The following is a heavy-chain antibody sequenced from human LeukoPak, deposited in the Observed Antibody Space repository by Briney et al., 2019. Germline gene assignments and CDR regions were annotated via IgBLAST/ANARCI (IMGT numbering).Heavy chain of an antibody. V-gene: IGHV3-21*04. CDR3: AKTGGIAAAH. J-gene: IGHJ4*02. CDR2: ISSSSSYI. CDR1: GFTFSSYS. D-gene: IGHD6-13*01. Sequence: GGSLRLSCAASGFTFSSYSMNWVRQAPGKGLEWVSSISSSSSYIYYADSVKGRFTISRDNSKNTLYLQMNSLRAEDTALYYCAKTGGIAAAHWGQGTMVTVSS.